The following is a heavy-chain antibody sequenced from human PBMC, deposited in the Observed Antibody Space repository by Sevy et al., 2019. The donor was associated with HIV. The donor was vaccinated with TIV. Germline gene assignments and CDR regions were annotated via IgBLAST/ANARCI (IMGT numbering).Heavy chain of an antibody. V-gene: IGHV3-30-3*01. CDR2: ISYDGSNK. Sequence: GGSLRLSCAASGFTFSSYAMHWVRQAPGKGLEWVAVISYDGSNKYYADSVKGRFTISRDNSKNTLYLQMNSLRAEDTAVYYCARAQDIVVVPAASGMDVWGQGTTVTVSS. D-gene: IGHD2-2*01. CDR1: GFTFSSYA. J-gene: IGHJ6*02. CDR3: ARAQDIVVVPAASGMDV.